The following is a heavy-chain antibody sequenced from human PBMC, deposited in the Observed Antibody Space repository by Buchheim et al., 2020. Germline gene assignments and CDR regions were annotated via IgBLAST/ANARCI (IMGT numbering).Heavy chain of an antibody. Sequence: QVQLVQSGAEVKKPGASVKVSCKASGYTFTSYDINWVRQAPGQGLEWMGGIIPIFGTANYAQKFQGRVTITADESPSTASMELSSLRSEDTAVYYCASGNCGGDCYWDSGYWGQGTL. CDR3: ASGNCGGDCYWDSGY. CDR2: IIPIFGTA. J-gene: IGHJ4*02. D-gene: IGHD2-21*02. CDR1: GYTFTSYD. V-gene: IGHV1-69*01.